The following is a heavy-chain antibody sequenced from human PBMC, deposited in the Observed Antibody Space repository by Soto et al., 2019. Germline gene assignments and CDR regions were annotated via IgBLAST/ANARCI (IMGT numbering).Heavy chain of an antibody. Sequence: GGSLRLSCAASGFTFSSYSMNWVRQAPGKGLEWVSYISSSSSTIYYADSVKGRVTMTRDTSTSTVYMELSSLRSEDTAVYYCARVYCSGAGCYGIDYWGQGTLVTVSS. V-gene: IGHV3-48*01. D-gene: IGHD2-15*01. CDR3: ARVYCSGAGCYGIDY. CDR1: GFTFSSYS. J-gene: IGHJ4*02. CDR2: ISSSSSTI.